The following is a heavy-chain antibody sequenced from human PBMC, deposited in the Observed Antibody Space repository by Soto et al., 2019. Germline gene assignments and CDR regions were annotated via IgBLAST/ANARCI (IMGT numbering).Heavy chain of an antibody. CDR2: ISGSGGST. CDR1: GFTFSSYA. D-gene: IGHD3-10*01. J-gene: IGHJ4*02. V-gene: IGHV3-23*01. CDR3: AKDQPLYYGSGSPLQGDFDY. Sequence: GGSLRLSCAASGFTFSSYAMSWVRQAPGKGLEWVSAISGSGGSTYYADSVKGRFTISRDNSKNTLYLQMNSLRAEDTAVYYCAKDQPLYYGSGSPLQGDFDYWGQGTLVTVSS.